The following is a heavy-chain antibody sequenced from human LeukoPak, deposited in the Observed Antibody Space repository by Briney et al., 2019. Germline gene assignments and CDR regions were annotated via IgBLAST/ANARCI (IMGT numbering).Heavy chain of an antibody. J-gene: IGHJ4*02. V-gene: IGHV3-30-3*01. CDR1: GFTFSSYA. CDR2: ISYDGSNK. Sequence: GGSLRLSCAASGFTFSSYAMHWVRQTPGKGLEWVAVISYDGSNKYYADSVKGRFTISRDNSKNTLYLQMNSLRAEDTAVYYCAKDYLDIAAAGTDYWGQGTLVTVSS. D-gene: IGHD6-13*01. CDR3: AKDYLDIAAAGTDY.